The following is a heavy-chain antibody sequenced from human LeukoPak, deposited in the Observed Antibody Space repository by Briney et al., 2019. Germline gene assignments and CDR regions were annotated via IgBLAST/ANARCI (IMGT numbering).Heavy chain of an antibody. CDR2: NSAYNGNT. V-gene: IGHV1-18*01. Sequence: ASVKVSCKASGYTFSNYGISWVRQAPGQGLEWVGWNSAYNGNTNYAQKLQGRVAMTTDTFTSTAYMELRSLRSDDTAVYYCARAQDWSGYPFDYWGQGTLVTVSS. J-gene: IGHJ4*02. CDR3: ARAQDWSGYPFDY. D-gene: IGHD3-3*01. CDR1: GYTFSNYG.